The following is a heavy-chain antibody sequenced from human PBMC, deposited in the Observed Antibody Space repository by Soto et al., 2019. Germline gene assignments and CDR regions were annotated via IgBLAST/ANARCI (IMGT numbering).Heavy chain of an antibody. Sequence: PGESLKISCKGSGYSFTSYWIGWVRQMPGKGLEWMGIIYPGDSDTRYSPSFQGQVTISADKSISTAYLQWSSLKASDTAMYYCARRNSSSWSGDWFDPWGQGTLVTVSS. V-gene: IGHV5-51*01. CDR2: IYPGDSDT. J-gene: IGHJ5*02. CDR3: ARRNSSSWSGDWFDP. D-gene: IGHD6-13*01. CDR1: GYSFTSYW.